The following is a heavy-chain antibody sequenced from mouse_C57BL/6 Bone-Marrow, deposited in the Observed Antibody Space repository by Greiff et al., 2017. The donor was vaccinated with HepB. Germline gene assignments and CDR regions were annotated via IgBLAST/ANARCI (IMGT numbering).Heavy chain of an antibody. J-gene: IGHJ4*01. CDR1: GFTFSDFY. V-gene: IGHV7-1*01. D-gene: IGHD1-1*01. CDR2: SRNKANDYTT. CDR3: ARDPHYYGEGAMDY. Sequence: EVKLMESGGGLVQSGRSLRLSCATSGFTFSDFYMEWVRQAPGKGLEWIAASRNKANDYTTEYSASVKGRFIVSRDTSQSILYLQMNALRAEDTAIYYCARDPHYYGEGAMDYWGQGNSVTVSS.